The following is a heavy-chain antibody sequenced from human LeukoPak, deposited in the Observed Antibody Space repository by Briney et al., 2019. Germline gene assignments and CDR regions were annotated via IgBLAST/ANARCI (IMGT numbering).Heavy chain of an antibody. V-gene: IGHV3-74*01. D-gene: IGHD3-10*01. CDR1: GFTFSSYW. Sequence: GGSLRLSCAAAGFTFSSYWMHWVRQAPGKGLVWVSRINSDGSSTNYADSVKGRFTISRDNAKNTLYLQMNSLRAEDTAMYYCARAVYYSNYLGYWGQGTLVTVSS. CDR3: ARAVYYSNYLGY. J-gene: IGHJ4*01. CDR2: INSDGSST.